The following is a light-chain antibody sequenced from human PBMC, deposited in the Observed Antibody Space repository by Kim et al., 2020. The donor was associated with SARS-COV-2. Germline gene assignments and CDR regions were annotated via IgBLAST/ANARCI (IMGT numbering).Light chain of an antibody. J-gene: IGLJ1*01. CDR3: QSYDSSLNSYV. Sequence: QRVTISCTGTVSNIGAGFDVHWYHQVPGAAPKLLIYGHINRPSGVPDRFSGSKSDTSAALAITGLQHEEEADYYCQSYDSSLNSYVFGTGTKVTVL. CDR1: VSNIGAGFD. CDR2: GHI. V-gene: IGLV1-40*01.